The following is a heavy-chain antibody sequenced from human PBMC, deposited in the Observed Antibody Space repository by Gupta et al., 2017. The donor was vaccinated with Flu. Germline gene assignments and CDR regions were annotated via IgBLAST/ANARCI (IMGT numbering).Heavy chain of an antibody. Sequence: EVQLVESGGGLVKPGGSLRLSCAASGFTFSSYSMNWVRQAPGKGLEWVSSISSSSSYIYYADSVKGRFTISRDNAKNSLYLQMNSLRAEDTAVYYCARGWHGDYLGDYWGQGTLVTVSS. D-gene: IGHD4-17*01. CDR1: GFTFSSYS. J-gene: IGHJ4*02. CDR2: ISSSSSYI. CDR3: ARGWHGDYLGDY. V-gene: IGHV3-21*01.